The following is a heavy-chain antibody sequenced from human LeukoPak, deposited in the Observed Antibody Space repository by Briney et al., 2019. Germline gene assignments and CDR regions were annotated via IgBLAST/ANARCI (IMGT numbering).Heavy chain of an antibody. CDR3: ARDSPQASGWLGSNAFDI. Sequence: SETLSLTCAVYGGSFSGYYWSWIRQPPGKGLEWIGEINHRGSTNYNPSLKSRVTISVDRSKNQFSLKLSSVTAADTAVYYCARDSPQASGWLGSNAFDIWGQGTMVTVSS. V-gene: IGHV4-34*01. CDR1: GGSFSGYY. CDR2: INHRGST. D-gene: IGHD6-19*01. J-gene: IGHJ3*02.